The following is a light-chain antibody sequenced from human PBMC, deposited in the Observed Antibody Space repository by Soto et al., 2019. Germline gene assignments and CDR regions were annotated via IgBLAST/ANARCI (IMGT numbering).Light chain of an antibody. V-gene: IGKV1-39*01. CDR1: QSISSY. J-gene: IGKJ1*01. CDR2: AAS. CDR3: QQSYSTPRT. Sequence: DIQMTQSQSSLSASVGDRVTITCRASQSISSYLNWYQQKPGKAPKLLIYAASSLQSGVPSRFSGSVSGTDFTLTISSLQPEDFATYYCQQSYSTPRTFGQGTKVDI.